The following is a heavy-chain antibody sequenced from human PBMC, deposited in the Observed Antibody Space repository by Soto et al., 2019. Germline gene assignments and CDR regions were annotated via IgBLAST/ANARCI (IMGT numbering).Heavy chain of an antibody. CDR2: ISSSSSNI. Sequence: EVQLVESGGGLVQPGGSLRLSCVASGFTLSGYAMNWVRQAPGKGLEWVSYISSSSSNIQYAGSVKGRFTISRDNAKNSLHLQINSLRDEDTAVYYCARDGSLGSRYCRWFDPWGQGTLVTVSS. J-gene: IGHJ5*02. CDR1: GFTLSGYA. CDR3: ARDGSLGSRYCRWFDP. V-gene: IGHV3-48*02. D-gene: IGHD2-15*01.